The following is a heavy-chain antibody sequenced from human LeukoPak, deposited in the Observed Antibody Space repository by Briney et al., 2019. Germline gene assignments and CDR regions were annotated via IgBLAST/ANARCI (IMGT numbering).Heavy chain of an antibody. D-gene: IGHD2-2*02. CDR2: INADEDRA. Sequence: TGGSLRLSCAASGFTFSDYWMHWVRQAPGKGLVWVSHINADEDRAAYADSVKGRFTISRDNARNTLYLQMNSLRAEDTAVYYCARARPWYTENWFDPWGQGALVTVSS. CDR3: ARARPWYTENWFDP. V-gene: IGHV3-74*01. CDR1: GFTFSDYW. J-gene: IGHJ5*02.